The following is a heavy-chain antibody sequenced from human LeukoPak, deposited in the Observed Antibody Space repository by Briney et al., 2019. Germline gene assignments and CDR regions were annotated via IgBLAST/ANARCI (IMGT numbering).Heavy chain of an antibody. CDR3: ARDQRGKYSSSPY. J-gene: IGHJ4*02. CDR2: ISSSGSTI. D-gene: IGHD6-13*01. CDR1: GFTFCSYE. Sequence: GVSLRLSCAASGFTFCSYEMNWVRQAPGKGLEWVSYISSSGSTIYYADVVKGRFTISRDNAKNSLYLQTNSLRAEDTAVYYCARDQRGKYSSSPYWGQGTLVTVSS. V-gene: IGHV3-48*03.